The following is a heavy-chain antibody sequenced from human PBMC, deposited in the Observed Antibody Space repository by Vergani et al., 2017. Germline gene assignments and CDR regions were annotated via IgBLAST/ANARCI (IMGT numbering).Heavy chain of an antibody. J-gene: IGHJ4*02. CDR1: GYILTELT. V-gene: IGHV1-24*01. D-gene: IGHD3-22*01. CDR3: AIVTDYYESSGYDLDY. CDR2: FDPEHGEV. Sequence: QVQLVQSGSEVRKPGASVKVSCQVSGYILTELTIHWVRQAPGKGLEWMGGFDPEHGEVTFAHHIQGRVTMTEDRSTDTAYMELSSLRPEDTALYYCAIVTDYYESSGYDLDYWGQGTLVTVSS.